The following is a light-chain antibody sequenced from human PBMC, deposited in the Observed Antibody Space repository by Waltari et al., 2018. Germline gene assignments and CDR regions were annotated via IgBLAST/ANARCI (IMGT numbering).Light chain of an antibody. CDR1: QGISSY. V-gene: IGKV1-9*01. CDR3: QELNTYPQSLT. J-gene: IGKJ4*01. Sequence: EIQLTQSPSFLSASIGDRVTIPCRASQGISSYLAWYQQKPGKAPKLLIYAASTLQSGVPSRFSGSGSGTEFTLTISSLQPEDFATYYCQELNTYPQSLTFGGGTKVEI. CDR2: AAS.